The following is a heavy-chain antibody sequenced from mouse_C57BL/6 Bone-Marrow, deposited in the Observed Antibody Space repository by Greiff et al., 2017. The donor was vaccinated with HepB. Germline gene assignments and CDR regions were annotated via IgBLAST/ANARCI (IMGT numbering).Heavy chain of an antibody. CDR3: ARCGYYGSAPAWFGY. CDR1: GYTFTSYT. V-gene: IGHV1-4*01. Sequence: QVQLQQSGAELARPGASVKMSCKASGYTFTSYTMHWVKQRPGQGLEWIGYINPSSGYTKYNQKFKDKATLTADKSSSTAYMQLSSLTSEDSAVYFCARCGYYGSAPAWFGYWGHGTLVTVSA. CDR2: INPSSGYT. D-gene: IGHD1-1*01. J-gene: IGHJ3*01.